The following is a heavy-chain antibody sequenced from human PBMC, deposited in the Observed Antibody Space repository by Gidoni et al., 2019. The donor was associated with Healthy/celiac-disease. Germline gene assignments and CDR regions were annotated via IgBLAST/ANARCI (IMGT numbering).Heavy chain of an antibody. J-gene: IGHJ4*02. CDR3: ARVPAAIY. V-gene: IGHV3-23*01. Sequence: EVQLLESGGGLVQPGGSLRLSCAAPGFTFSSYAMSWVRQAPGKGLELVSAICGSGGSTYYADSVKGRFTISRDNSKNTLYLQINSLRAEDTAVYYCARVPAAIYWGQGTLVTVSS. CDR2: ICGSGGST. D-gene: IGHD2-2*01. CDR1: GFTFSSYA.